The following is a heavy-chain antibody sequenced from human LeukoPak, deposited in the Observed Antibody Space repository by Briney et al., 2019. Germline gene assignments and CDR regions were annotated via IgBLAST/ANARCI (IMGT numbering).Heavy chain of an antibody. CDR2: ISGSGGST. D-gene: IGHD5-18*01. Sequence: QPGGSLRLSCAASGFTFSSYAMSWVRQAPGKGLEWVSAISGSGGSTYYADSVKGRFTISRDNSKNTLYLQMNSLRAGDTAVYYCATLGAYSYGYFDYWGQGTLVTVSS. CDR3: ATLGAYSYGYFDY. V-gene: IGHV3-23*01. J-gene: IGHJ4*02. CDR1: GFTFSSYA.